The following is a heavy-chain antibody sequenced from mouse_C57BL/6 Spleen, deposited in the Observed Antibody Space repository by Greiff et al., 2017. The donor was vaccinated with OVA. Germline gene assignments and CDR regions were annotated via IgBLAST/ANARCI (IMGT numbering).Heavy chain of an antibody. CDR1: GYSITSGYY. Sequence: EVHLVESGPGLVKPSQSLSLTCSVTGYSITSGYYWNWIRQFPGNKLEWMGYISYDGSNNYNPSLKNRISITRDTSKNQFFLKLNSVTTEDTATYYCARGGSGPVAYWGQGTLVTVSA. V-gene: IGHV3-6*01. J-gene: IGHJ3*01. D-gene: IGHD3-2*02. CDR3: ARGGSGPVAY. CDR2: ISYDGSN.